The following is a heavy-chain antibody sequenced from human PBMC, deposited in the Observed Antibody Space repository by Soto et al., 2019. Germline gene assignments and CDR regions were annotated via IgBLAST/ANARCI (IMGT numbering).Heavy chain of an antibody. CDR2: IYSGGST. CDR1: GFTVSSNY. Sequence: GGSLRLSCAASGFTVSSNYMSWVRQAPGKGLEWVSVIYSGGSTYYADSVKGRFTVSRDNSKNTLYLQMNSLRAEDTAVYYCAKKEGYCSGGSCYGPFDYWGQGTLVTVSS. V-gene: IGHV3-53*01. D-gene: IGHD2-15*01. J-gene: IGHJ4*02. CDR3: AKKEGYCSGGSCYGPFDY.